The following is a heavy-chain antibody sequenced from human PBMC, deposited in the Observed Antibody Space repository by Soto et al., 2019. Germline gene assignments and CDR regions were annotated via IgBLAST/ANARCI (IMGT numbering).Heavy chain of an antibody. D-gene: IGHD1-1*01. CDR3: ASKPYNWNIWMVY. CDR1: AFTFSNYG. CDR2: IYHIGST. V-gene: IGHV4-4*02. J-gene: IGHJ4*02. Sequence: LRLSCAVSAFTFSNYGMHWVRQAPGKGLEWLGEIYHIGSTKYNPSLKSRVTISVDKSSNHFSLNLRSVTAADTAVYYCASKPYNWNIWMVYWGPGILVTVSS.